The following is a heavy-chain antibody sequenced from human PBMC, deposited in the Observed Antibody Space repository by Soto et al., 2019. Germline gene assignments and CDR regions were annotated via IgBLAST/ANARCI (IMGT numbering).Heavy chain of an antibody. J-gene: IGHJ4*02. CDR2: TYYRSKWYN. D-gene: IGHD3-22*01. V-gene: IGHV6-1*01. Sequence: SQTLSLTCAISGDSVSSNSAAWNWIRQSQSRGLEWLGRTYYRSKWYNDYAVSVKSRITINPDTSKNQYSLQLNSVTPEDTAVYYCARVLSRETLNYYDSSGYYFDYWGQGTLVTVSS. CDR1: GDSVSSNSAA. CDR3: ARVLSRETLNYYDSSGYYFDY.